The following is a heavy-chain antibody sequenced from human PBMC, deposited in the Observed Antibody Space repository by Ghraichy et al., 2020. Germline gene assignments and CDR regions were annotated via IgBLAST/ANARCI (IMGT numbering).Heavy chain of an antibody. CDR3: ARHEGYEQHAGEFDP. CDR1: GGSIFSCTYY. D-gene: IGHD6-13*01. V-gene: IGHV4-39*01. Sequence: SATLSLTCTVSGGSIFSCTYYWGWLRQPPGKGREWIGCIYYSGSTYYNPSLQSRVTISVDTSKNQFSLKLSSVTAADTAVYYCARHEGYEQHAGEFDPWGQGTLVTVSS. J-gene: IGHJ5*02. CDR2: IYYSGST.